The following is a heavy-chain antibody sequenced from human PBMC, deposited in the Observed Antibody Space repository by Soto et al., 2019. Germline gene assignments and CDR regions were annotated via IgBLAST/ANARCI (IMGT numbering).Heavy chain of an antibody. J-gene: IGHJ5*02. CDR1: GGSFSGYY. CDR3: ARGRSRAYYYDSSGYRT. CDR2: INQSGST. V-gene: IGHV4-34*01. Sequence: QVQLQQWGAGLLKPSETLSLTCAVYGGSFSGYYWSWIRQPPGKGLEWIGEINQSGSTNYNPSLKSRVTISVDTSKTHFSLKLSSVTAADTAVYYCARGRSRAYYYDSSGYRTWGQGTLVTVSS. D-gene: IGHD3-22*01.